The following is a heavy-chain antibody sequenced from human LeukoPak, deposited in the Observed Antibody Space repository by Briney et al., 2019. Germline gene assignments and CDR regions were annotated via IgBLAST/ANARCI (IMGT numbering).Heavy chain of an antibody. CDR3: ARDNSVEDTAWWFDP. CDR1: GYTFTSYY. J-gene: IGHJ5*02. D-gene: IGHD4-23*01. Sequence: ASVKVSRKASGYTFTSYYMHWVGQAPGQGLEWMGIINPSGGSTSYAQKFQGRVTMTRDMSTSTDYMELSSLRSEDTAVYYCARDNSVEDTAWWFDPWGQGTLVTVSS. CDR2: INPSGGST. V-gene: IGHV1-46*01.